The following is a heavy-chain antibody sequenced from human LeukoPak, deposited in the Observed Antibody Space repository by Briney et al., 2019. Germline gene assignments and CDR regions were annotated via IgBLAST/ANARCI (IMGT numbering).Heavy chain of an antibody. Sequence: PSETLSLTCTVSGGSISVYYWSWIRQPPGKGLEWIGYIYDSGSTNHNPSLKSRVTISVDTSKNQFSLKLSSVTAGDTAVYYCASRLRYFDGLAFDIWGQGTLVTVSS. D-gene: IGHD3-9*01. V-gene: IGHV4-59*01. CDR2: IYDSGST. CDR1: GGSISVYY. CDR3: ASRLRYFDGLAFDI. J-gene: IGHJ3*02.